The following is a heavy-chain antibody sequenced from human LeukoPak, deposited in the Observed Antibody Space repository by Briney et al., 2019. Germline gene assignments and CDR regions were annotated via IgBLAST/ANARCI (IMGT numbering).Heavy chain of an antibody. CDR3: AKDDSGYAPGY. D-gene: IGHD5-12*01. J-gene: IGHJ4*02. V-gene: IGHV3-33*06. Sequence: PGRSLRLSCAASGFTFSSYGMHWVRQAPGKGLEWVAVIWYDGSNKYYADSVKGRFTISRDNSKNTLYLKMNSLRAEDTAVYYCAKDDSGYAPGYWGQGTLVTVSS. CDR2: IWYDGSNK. CDR1: GFTFSSYG.